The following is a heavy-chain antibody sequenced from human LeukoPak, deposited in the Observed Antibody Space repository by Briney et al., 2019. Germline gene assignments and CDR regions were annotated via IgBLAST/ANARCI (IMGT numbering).Heavy chain of an antibody. J-gene: IGHJ4*02. Sequence: GGSLRLSCAASGFTFSDYYMSWIRQAPGKGLEWVSYISSSGSTIYYADSVKGRFTISRDNAKNSLYLQMNSLRTEDTAVYYCARDGAAAAAYFDYWGQGTLVTVSS. D-gene: IGHD6-13*01. CDR1: GFTFSDYY. V-gene: IGHV3-11*01. CDR3: ARDGAAAAAYFDY. CDR2: ISSSGSTI.